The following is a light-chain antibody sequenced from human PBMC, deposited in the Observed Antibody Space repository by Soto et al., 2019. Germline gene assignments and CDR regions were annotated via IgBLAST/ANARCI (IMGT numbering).Light chain of an antibody. CDR2: GAS. CDR1: QSVSSSY. J-gene: IGKJ5*01. CDR3: QHYNSYSEA. V-gene: IGKV3-20*01. Sequence: EIVLTQSPGTLSLSPGERATLSCRASQSVSSSYLAWYQQKPGQAPRLLIYGASSRATGIPDRFSGSGSGTEFTLTISSLQPDDFATYYCQHYNSYSEAFGQGTRLEI.